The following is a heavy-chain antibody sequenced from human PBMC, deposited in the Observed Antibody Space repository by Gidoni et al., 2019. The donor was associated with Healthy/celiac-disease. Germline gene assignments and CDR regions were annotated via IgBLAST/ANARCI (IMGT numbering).Heavy chain of an antibody. J-gene: IGHJ3*02. CDR2: ISSSGSTI. CDR1: GFTFRDYY. CDR3: ARVRRYCSGGSCYGGRAFDI. V-gene: IGHV3-11*01. Sequence: QVQLVESGGGLVKPGGSLRLSCAASGFTFRDYYMSWIRQAQGKGLECVSYISSSGSTIYYADSVKGRFTISRDNAKNSLYLQMNSLRAEDTAVYYCARVRRYCSGGSCYGGRAFDIWGQGTMVTVSS. D-gene: IGHD2-15*01.